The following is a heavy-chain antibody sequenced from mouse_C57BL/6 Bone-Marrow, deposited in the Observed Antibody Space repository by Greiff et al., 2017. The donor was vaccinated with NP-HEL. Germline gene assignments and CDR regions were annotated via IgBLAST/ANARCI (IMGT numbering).Heavy chain of an antibody. J-gene: IGHJ1*03. CDR3: SVYYYGSRGCYFDI. D-gene: IGHD1-1*01. Sequence: QVQLQQPGADLVKPGASVKLSCKASGYTFTSYWMHWVKQRPGRGLEWIGRIDPNSGGTKFNEKFKTKATLTVDKPSSTAYMQLSSLTSADSAVSYCSVYYYGSRGCYFDIWGRGTAVTVSS. CDR1: GYTFTSYW. CDR2: IDPNSGGT. V-gene: IGHV1-72*01.